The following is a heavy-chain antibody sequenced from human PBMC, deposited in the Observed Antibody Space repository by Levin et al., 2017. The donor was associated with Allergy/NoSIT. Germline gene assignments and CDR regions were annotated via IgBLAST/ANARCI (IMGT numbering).Heavy chain of an antibody. CDR1: GYSLTIYY. Sequence: GESLKISCKASGYSLTIYYIHWVRQAPGQGLEWMGWINPNSGGTNYAQKFQGRVTMTRDTSISTAYMELSRLKSDDTAVYFCARRARDGYNLNYWGQGTLVTVSS. V-gene: IGHV1-2*02. J-gene: IGHJ4*02. CDR3: ARRARDGYNLNY. D-gene: IGHD5-24*01. CDR2: INPNSGGT.